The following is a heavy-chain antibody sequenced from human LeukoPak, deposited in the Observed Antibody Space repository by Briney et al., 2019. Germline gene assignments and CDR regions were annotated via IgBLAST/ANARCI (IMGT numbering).Heavy chain of an antibody. CDR1: GASISSGAYS. CDR2: IYYSGNT. CDR3: ARTITIFGALGYFDY. V-gene: IGHV4-31*03. D-gene: IGHD3-3*01. Sequence: SETLLLTCTVSGASISSGAYSWSWVRQHPGKGLEWIAYIYYSGNTYYNPSLKRRVTISVDTSKNQFSLKLSSVTAADTAVYYCARTITIFGALGYFDYWGQGTLVTVSS. J-gene: IGHJ4*02.